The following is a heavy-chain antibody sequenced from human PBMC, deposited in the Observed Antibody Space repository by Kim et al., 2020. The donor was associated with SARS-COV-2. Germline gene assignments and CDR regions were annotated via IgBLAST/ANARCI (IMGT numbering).Heavy chain of an antibody. CDR3: AKEGEVAAAAHYYFDY. CDR1: GFTFSSYA. V-gene: IGHV3-23*01. CDR2: ISGSGGST. D-gene: IGHD6-13*01. J-gene: IGHJ4*02. Sequence: GGSLRLSCAASGFTFSSYAMSWVRQAPGKGLEWVSAISGSGGSTYYADSVKGRFTISRDNSKNTLYLQMNSLRAEDTAVYYCAKEGEVAAAAHYYFDYWGQGTLVTVSS.